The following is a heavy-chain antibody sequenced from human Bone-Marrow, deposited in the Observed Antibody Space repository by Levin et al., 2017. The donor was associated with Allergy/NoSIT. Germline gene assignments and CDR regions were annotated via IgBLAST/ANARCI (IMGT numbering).Heavy chain of an antibody. J-gene: IGHJ4*02. V-gene: IGHV3-23*01. D-gene: IGHD2-21*02. CDR2: LTGSGVSK. Sequence: GESLKISCAASGFTFNRYAMSWVRQAPGKGLEWVSALTGSGVSKYYADSVQGRFTISRDDSKNTLYLQMNSLRAEDTAVYYCAKDQERLAVTSLFDYWGQGTLVTVSS. CDR3: AKDQERLAVTSLFDY. CDR1: GFTFNRYA.